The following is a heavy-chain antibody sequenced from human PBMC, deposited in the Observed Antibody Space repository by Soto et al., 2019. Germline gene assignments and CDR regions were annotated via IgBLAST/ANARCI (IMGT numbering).Heavy chain of an antibody. CDR2: IYYSGST. J-gene: IGHJ6*02. Sequence: KPSETLSLTCTVSGGSISSSSYCWGWIRQPPGKGLEWTGSIYYSGSTYYNPSLKSRVTISVDTSKNQFSLKLSSVTAADTAVYYCGGEGGGDRRNYYGMDVWGQGTTVTVSS. D-gene: IGHD3-16*01. CDR1: GGSISSSSYC. V-gene: IGHV4-39*02. CDR3: GGEGGGDRRNYYGMDV.